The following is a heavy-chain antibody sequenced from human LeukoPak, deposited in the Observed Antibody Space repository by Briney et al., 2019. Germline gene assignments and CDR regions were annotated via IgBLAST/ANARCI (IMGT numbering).Heavy chain of an antibody. J-gene: IGHJ6*02. Sequence: ASVKVSCKASGGTFSSYAISWVRQAPGQGLEWMGGIIPIFGTANYAQKFQGRVTITADESTSTAYTELSSLRSEDTAVYYCASSYCSGGSCYVDYYYYYGMDVWGQGTTVTVSS. CDR1: GGTFSSYA. V-gene: IGHV1-69*13. D-gene: IGHD2-15*01. CDR2: IIPIFGTA. CDR3: ASSYCSGGSCYVDYYYYYGMDV.